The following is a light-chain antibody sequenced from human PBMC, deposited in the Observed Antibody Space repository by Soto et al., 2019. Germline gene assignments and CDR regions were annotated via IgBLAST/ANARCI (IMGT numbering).Light chain of an antibody. CDR1: SSDVGTYNF. Sequence: LTQPAPVSGSPGQSITISCSGTSSDVGTYNFVSWYQQYPGKAPRLMIYEVTKRPSGVSNRFSGSKSGNTASLTISGLQPEDEADYYCCSYAGSSSSIFGTGTKVTVL. CDR3: CSYAGSSSSI. CDR2: EVT. J-gene: IGLJ1*01. V-gene: IGLV2-23*02.